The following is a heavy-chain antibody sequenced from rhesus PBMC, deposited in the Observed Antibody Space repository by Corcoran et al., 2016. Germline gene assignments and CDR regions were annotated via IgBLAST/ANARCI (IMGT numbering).Heavy chain of an antibody. CDR2: LWYDGSKK. V-gene: IGHV3-54*02. CDR3: VKGTGYSYTQYSIFDY. D-gene: IGHD5-12*01. Sequence: EVQLVESGGGLVQPGGSLRLSCAASGFTFSSYGMHWVRQAPGKGLGWVAVLWYDGSKKYYADSVKDRFTISRDNSKNMLYLQMNNLRVEDMAVYYCVKGTGYSYTQYSIFDYWGQGVLVTVSS. CDR1: GFTFSSYG. J-gene: IGHJ4*01.